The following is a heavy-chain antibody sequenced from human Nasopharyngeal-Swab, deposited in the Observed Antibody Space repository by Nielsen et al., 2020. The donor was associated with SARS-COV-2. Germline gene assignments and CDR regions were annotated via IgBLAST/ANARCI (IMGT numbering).Heavy chain of an antibody. J-gene: IGHJ4*02. CDR1: GGSISSSSYY. D-gene: IGHD1-26*01. CDR3: AKSGSYQTIYFDY. Sequence: SETLSLTCTVSGGSISSSSYYWGWIRQPPGKGLEWIGSIYYSGSTYYNPSLKSRVTISVDTSKNQFSLKLSSVTAADTAVCYCAKSGSYQTIYFDYWGQGTLVTVSS. V-gene: IGHV4-39*01. CDR2: IYYSGST.